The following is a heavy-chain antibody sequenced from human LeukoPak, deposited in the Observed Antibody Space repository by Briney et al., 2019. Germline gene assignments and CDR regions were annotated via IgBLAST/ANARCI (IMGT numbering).Heavy chain of an antibody. J-gene: IGHJ6*02. Sequence: GGSLRLSCAASGFTFSSYAMSWVRQAPGKGLEWLSSISDRSSDIYYADSVKGRFTISRDNAKNSVYLQMNSLRTEDTAVYYCAREPVTDDNHYYGLDVWGQGTAVTVSS. CDR1: GFTFSSYA. CDR3: AREPVTDDNHYYGLDV. V-gene: IGHV3-21*01. CDR2: ISDRSSDI. D-gene: IGHD2-21*02.